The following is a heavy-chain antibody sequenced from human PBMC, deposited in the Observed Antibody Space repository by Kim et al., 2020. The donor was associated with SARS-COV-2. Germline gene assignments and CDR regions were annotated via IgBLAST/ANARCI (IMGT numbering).Heavy chain of an antibody. CDR2: GGGS. CDR3: GKGGGMDV. V-gene: IGHV3-23*01. D-gene: IGHD1-26*01. Sequence: GGGSIYADSVKGRVTISRDNPKNMLYLQMNSRRDEDTAVYYCGKGGGMDVWGQGTTVIVSS. J-gene: IGHJ6*02.